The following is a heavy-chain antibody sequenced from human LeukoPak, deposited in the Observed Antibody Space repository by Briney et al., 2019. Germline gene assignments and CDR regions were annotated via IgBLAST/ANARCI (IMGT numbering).Heavy chain of an antibody. CDR1: GFTFSNAW. Sequence: PGGSLRLSCAASGFTFSNAWMSWVRQAPGKGLEWVGRIKSKTDGGTTDYAAPVKGRFTISRDDSKNTLYLQMNSLKTEDTAVYYCTTTPYCTNGVCYGFYYYYYYMDVWGKGTTVTVSS. CDR2: IKSKTDGGTT. D-gene: IGHD2-8*01. J-gene: IGHJ6*03. V-gene: IGHV3-15*01. CDR3: TTTPYCTNGVCYGFYYYYYYMDV.